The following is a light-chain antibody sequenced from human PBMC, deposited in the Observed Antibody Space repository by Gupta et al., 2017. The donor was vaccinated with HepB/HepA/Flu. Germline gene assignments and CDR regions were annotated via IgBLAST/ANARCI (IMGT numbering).Light chain of an antibody. CDR2: DVN. CDR1: NSDVGYYNY. CDR3: SSYAGSYTFLV. J-gene: IGLJ3*02. V-gene: IGLV2-11*01. Sequence: QAALTQPRPVSGSPGPSVTISCTGTNSDVGYYNYVSWYQQHPGKAPKLMIYDVNKRPSGVPDRFSGAKSGNTASLTISGLQAEDEADYYCSSYAGSYTFLVFGGGTKLTVL.